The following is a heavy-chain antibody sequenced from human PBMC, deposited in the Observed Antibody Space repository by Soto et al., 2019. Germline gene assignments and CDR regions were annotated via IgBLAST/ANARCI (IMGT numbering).Heavy chain of an antibody. D-gene: IGHD2-2*03. CDR2: INDSGIT. Sequence: QVQLQQWGAEVLKPSETLSLTCVVNGGSFSGYYWSWIRQSPGKGLEWFGEINDSGITDSNPSLGSRVTTSVAVEKGPFSHTLKSVTAADAAVYCGARGRTSVQDRRGIGYYGLDVWGQETTITIS. CDR3: ARGRTSVQDRRGIGYYGLDV. V-gene: IGHV4-34*01. CDR1: GGSFSGYY. J-gene: IGHJ6*02.